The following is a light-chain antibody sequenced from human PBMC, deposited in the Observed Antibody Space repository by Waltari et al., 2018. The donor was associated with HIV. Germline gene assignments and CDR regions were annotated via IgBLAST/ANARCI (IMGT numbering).Light chain of an antibody. V-gene: IGKV1-39*01. CDR2: AAS. J-gene: IGKJ2*03. CDR1: ESISSY. Sequence: DIQMTKSPSSLSASVGDRVTITCRASESISSYLNWYQHKPGKAPKLLIYAASTLQSGVPSRFSGSGSGTDFTLTISSLHPEDFGSYSCQQCYITPFSFGQGTKLEIK. CDR3: QQCYITPFS.